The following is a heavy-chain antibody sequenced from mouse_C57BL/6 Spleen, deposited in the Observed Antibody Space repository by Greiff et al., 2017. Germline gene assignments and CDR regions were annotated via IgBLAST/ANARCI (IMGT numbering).Heavy chain of an antibody. CDR3: ARDKGRDYFDY. CDR2: ISYDGSN. Sequence: EVQVVESGPGLVKPSQSLSLTCSVTGYSITSGYYWNWIRQFPGNKLEWMGYISYDGSNNSNPSLKNPISITRGTSKNQFFLKLNSVTTEDTATYYCARDKGRDYFDYWGQGTTLTVSA. D-gene: IGHD3-3*01. J-gene: IGHJ2*01. CDR1: GYSITSGYY. V-gene: IGHV3-6*01.